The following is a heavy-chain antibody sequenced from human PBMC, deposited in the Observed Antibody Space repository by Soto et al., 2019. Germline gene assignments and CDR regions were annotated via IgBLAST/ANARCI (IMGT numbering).Heavy chain of an antibody. V-gene: IGHV4-31*03. Sequence: SETLSLTCTVSGGSISSGGYYWSWIRQHPGKGLEWIGYIYYSGSTYYNPSLKSRVTISVDTSKNQFSLKLSSVTAADTAVYYCARDGVTTVPPHAFAIWGQGTMVTVSS. D-gene: IGHD4-17*01. CDR1: GGSISSGGYY. CDR3: ARDGVTTVPPHAFAI. CDR2: IYYSGST. J-gene: IGHJ3*02.